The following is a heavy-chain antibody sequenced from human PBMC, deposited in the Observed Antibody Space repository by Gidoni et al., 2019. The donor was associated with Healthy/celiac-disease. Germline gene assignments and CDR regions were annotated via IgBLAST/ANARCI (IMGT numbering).Heavy chain of an antibody. CDR2: INPNSGGT. CDR1: GYTSHGYY. V-gene: IGHV1-2*06. Sequence: QVQLVQSGAEAKTPGASVKVSCKVSGYTSHGYYLHWVQQDPGPGLEWMVRINPNSGGTNYAQKFQRRVTMTRDTSISTSYMELSRLRSDDTAVYYCAQTLWGSGSYFAFDIWGQGTMVTVSS. CDR3: AQTLWGSGSYFAFDI. J-gene: IGHJ3*02. D-gene: IGHD3-10*01.